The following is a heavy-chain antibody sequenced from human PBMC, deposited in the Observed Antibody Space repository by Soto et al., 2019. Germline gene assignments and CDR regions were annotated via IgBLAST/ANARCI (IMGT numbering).Heavy chain of an antibody. D-gene: IGHD3-22*01. CDR2: INAGNGNT. J-gene: IGHJ4*02. Sequence: ASVKVSCKASGYTFTSYGIHWVRQAPGQRLEWTGWINAGNGNTKYSEKFQGRVTITRDTSASTAYLELSSLRSEDTAVYYCARREKYYYDSSGYNVGAFDYWGQGTLVTVSS. CDR1: GYTFTSYG. V-gene: IGHV1-3*01. CDR3: ARREKYYYDSSGYNVGAFDY.